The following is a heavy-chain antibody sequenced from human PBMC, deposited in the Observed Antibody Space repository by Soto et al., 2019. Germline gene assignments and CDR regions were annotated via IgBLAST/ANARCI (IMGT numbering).Heavy chain of an antibody. V-gene: IGHV4-61*01. CDR1: GGSVRSDPYY. J-gene: IGHJ5*02. CDR2: VHYSGST. CDR3: AVDGSCCTGACQGWLDP. Sequence: SETLSLTCSVSGGSVRSDPYYWTWLRQPPGKGLEWIGYVHYSGSTDYNPSLKSRVTISADMSKNQISLKLSSVTAADTAVYYFAVDGSCCTGACQGWLDPWGQGTLVTVS. D-gene: IGHD2-21*02.